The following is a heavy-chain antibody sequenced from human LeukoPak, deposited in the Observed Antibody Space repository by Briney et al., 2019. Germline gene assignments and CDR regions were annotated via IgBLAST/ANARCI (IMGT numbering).Heavy chain of an antibody. CDR3: ARSPRFGEFNS. Sequence: GGSLRLSCAASGFTVSSNYMSWVRQALGKGLEWVSVIYSGGSTYYADSVKGRFTISRDNSKNTLYLQMNSLRPEDTAVYYCARSPRFGEFNSWGQGTLVTVSS. CDR1: GFTVSSNY. D-gene: IGHD3-10*02. CDR2: IYSGGST. J-gene: IGHJ4*02. V-gene: IGHV3-66*02.